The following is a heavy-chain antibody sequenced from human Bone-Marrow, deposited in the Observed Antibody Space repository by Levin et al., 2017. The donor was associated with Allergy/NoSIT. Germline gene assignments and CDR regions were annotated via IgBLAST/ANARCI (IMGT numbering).Heavy chain of an antibody. D-gene: IGHD5-24*01. J-gene: IGHJ4*02. V-gene: IGHV4-31*03. CDR3: ASHRDGYRPSYFDY. CDR2: IYYSGST. Sequence: RPSETLSLTCTVSGGSISSGGYYWSWIRQHPGKGLEWIGYIYYSGSTYYNPSLKSRVTISVDTSKNQFSLKLSSVTAADTAVYYCASHRDGYRPSYFDYWGQGTLVTVSS. CDR1: GGSISSGGYY.